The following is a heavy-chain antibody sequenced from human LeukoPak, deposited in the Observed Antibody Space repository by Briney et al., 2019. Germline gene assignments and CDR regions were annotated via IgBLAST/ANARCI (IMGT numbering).Heavy chain of an antibody. D-gene: IGHD6-13*01. CDR1: GGTFSSYA. CDR3: VSSYSSSWYYFDY. J-gene: IGHJ4*02. Sequence: GASVKVSCKASGGTFSSYAISWVRQAPGQGLEWMGRIIPIFGTANYAQKFQGRVTITTDESTSTAYMELSSLGSEDTAVYYCVSSYSSSWYYFDYWGQGTLVTVSS. V-gene: IGHV1-69*05. CDR2: IIPIFGTA.